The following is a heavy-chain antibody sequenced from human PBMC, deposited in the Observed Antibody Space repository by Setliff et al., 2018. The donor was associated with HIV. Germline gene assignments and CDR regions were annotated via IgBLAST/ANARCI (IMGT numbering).Heavy chain of an antibody. CDR1: GGSIYGSDYY. CDR2: IYYSGST. CDR3: ARQGQLGSE. D-gene: IGHD1-1*01. Sequence: PSETLSLTCPVSGGSIYGSDYYWGWVRQPPGKGLESIGSIYYSGSTYYKPSLKSRGTISVDTSKDQFSLKLSSVTAADTAVYYCARQGQLGSEWGQGTLVTVSS. J-gene: IGHJ4*02. V-gene: IGHV4-39*01.